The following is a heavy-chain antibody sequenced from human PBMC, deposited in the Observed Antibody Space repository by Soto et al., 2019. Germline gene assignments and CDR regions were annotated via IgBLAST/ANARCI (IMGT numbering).Heavy chain of an antibody. D-gene: IGHD5-18*01. J-gene: IGHJ3*02. CDR1: GGTFSSYT. CDR3: ARDGGDSTDAFDI. V-gene: IGHV1-69*04. Sequence: SVKVSCKASGGTFSSYTISWVRQAPGQGLEWMGRIIPILGIANYAQKFQGRVTITADKSTSTAYMELSSLRSEDTAVYYCARDGGDSTDAFDIWGQGTMVTVSS. CDR2: IIPILGIA.